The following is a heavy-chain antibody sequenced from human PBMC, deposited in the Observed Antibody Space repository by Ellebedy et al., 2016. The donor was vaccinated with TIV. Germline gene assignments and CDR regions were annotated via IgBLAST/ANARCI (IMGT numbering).Heavy chain of an antibody. V-gene: IGHV3-33*01. Sequence: PGGSLRLSCAASGFTVSSYGMHWVRQAPGKGLEWVAVIWYDGSNKYYADSVKGRFTISRENAKNSLYLQMNSLRAEDTAVYYCARATAGFDYWGQGTLVTVSS. D-gene: IGHD1-1*01. CDR2: IWYDGSNK. J-gene: IGHJ4*02. CDR1: GFTVSSYG. CDR3: ARATAGFDY.